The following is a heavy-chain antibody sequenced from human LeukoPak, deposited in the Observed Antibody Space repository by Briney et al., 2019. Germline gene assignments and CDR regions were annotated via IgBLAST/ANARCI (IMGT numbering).Heavy chain of an antibody. D-gene: IGHD3-10*01. CDR3: ARGIDGEPDAFDI. V-gene: IGHV4-39*07. CDR2: IYYSGST. CDR1: GGSISSSSYY. J-gene: IGHJ3*02. Sequence: SETLSLTCTVSGGSISSSSYYWGWIRQPPGKGLEWIGSIYYSGSTYYNPSLKSRVTISVDTSKNQFSLKLSSVTAADTAVYYCARGIDGEPDAFDIWGQGTMVTVSS.